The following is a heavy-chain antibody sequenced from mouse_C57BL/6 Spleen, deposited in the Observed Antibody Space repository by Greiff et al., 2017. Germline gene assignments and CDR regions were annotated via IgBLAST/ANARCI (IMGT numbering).Heavy chain of an antibody. V-gene: IGHV1-42*01. CDR2: INPSTGGT. Sequence: EVQLQQSGPELVKPGASVKISCKASGYSFTGYYMNWVKQSPEKSLEWIGEINPSTGGTTYNQKFKAKATLTVAKSSSTAYMQLKSLTSEDSAVYYCARLYYYGSSYWYFAVWGTGTTVTVSS. CDR1: GYSFTGYY. J-gene: IGHJ1*03. CDR3: ARLYYYGSSYWYFAV. D-gene: IGHD1-1*01.